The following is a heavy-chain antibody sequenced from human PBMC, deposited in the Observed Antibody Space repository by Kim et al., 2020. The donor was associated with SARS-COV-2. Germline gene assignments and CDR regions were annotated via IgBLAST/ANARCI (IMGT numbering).Heavy chain of an antibody. CDR2: INHSGST. D-gene: IGHD6-13*01. Sequence: SETLSLTCAVYGGSFSGYYWSWIRQPPGKGLEWIGEINHSGSTNYNPSLKSRVTISVDTSKNQFSLKLSSVTAADTAVYYCARRPWYSSSWTLDYWGQGTLVTVSS. J-gene: IGHJ4*02. CDR3: ARRPWYSSSWTLDY. CDR1: GGSFSGYY. V-gene: IGHV4-34*01.